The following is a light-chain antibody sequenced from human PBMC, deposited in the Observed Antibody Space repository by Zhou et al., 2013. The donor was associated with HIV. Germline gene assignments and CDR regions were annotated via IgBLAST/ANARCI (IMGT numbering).Light chain of an antibody. CDR3: QQYDRSPLT. J-gene: IGKJ4*01. V-gene: IGKV3-20*01. CDR1: QSVSGD. Sequence: PGERATLSCRASQSVSGDLAWYQQRLGQAPRLLIFGASSRAPAIPDRFSGSGSGTDYTLTISRLEPEDFAVYYCQQYDRSPLTFGGGTKVEIK. CDR2: GAS.